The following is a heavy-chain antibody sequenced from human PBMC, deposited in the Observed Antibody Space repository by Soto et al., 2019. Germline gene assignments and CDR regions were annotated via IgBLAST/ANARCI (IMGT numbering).Heavy chain of an antibody. D-gene: IGHD3-10*01. J-gene: IGHJ4*02. CDR3: ARDGWGNAPPYYFDY. CDR1: GYTFTSYA. CDR2: ISAGTGNT. Sequence: GASVKVSCKASGYTFTSYAIHWVRQAPGQRLEWMGWISAGTGNTKYSQKFQGRVTITRDTSASTVYMELSSLTSEDTAVYYCARDGWGNAPPYYFDYWGQGTLVTVSS. V-gene: IGHV1-3*01.